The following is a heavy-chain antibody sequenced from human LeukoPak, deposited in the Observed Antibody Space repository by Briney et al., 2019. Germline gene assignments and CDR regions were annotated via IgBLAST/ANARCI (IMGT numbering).Heavy chain of an antibody. V-gene: IGHV4-34*01. CDR2: INHSGST. CDR1: GGSFSGYY. Sequence: SETLSLTCAVYGGSFSGYYWSWIRQPPGKGLEWIGEINHSGSTNYNPSLKSRVTISVDTSKNQFSLKLSSVTAADTAVYYCARGAAGYYFDYWGQGTLVTVSS. CDR3: ARGAAGYYFDY. J-gene: IGHJ4*02. D-gene: IGHD6-13*01.